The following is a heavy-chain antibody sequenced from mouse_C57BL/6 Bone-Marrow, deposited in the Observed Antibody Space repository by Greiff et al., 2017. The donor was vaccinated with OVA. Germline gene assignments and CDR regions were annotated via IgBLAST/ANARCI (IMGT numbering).Heavy chain of an antibody. CDR2: IYPGSGST. Sequence: QVQLQQPGAELVKPGASVKMSCKASGYTFTSYWITWVKQRPGQGLEWIGDIYPGSGSTNYNEKFKDKATLTADKSSSTAYMQLSSLTSEDSAVYYCARVGSGDVWGTGTTVTVSS. CDR3: ARVGSGDV. V-gene: IGHV1-55*01. J-gene: IGHJ1*03. D-gene: IGHD1-1*01. CDR1: GYTFTSYW.